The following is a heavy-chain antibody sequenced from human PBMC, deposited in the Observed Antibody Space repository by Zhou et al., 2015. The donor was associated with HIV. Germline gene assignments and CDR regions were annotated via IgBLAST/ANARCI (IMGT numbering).Heavy chain of an antibody. J-gene: IGHJ4*02. Sequence: QVQLVQSGAEVKKPGASVKVSCKASGYTFTNYAISWVRQAPGQGLEWMGWINPSGTSTRYAQKFQGRVTMTRDTSTNTVYIELSSLTSEDTAVYYCARVTTVARHHFDLWGQGTLVTVSS. D-gene: IGHD4-23*01. V-gene: IGHV1-46*01. CDR3: ARVTTVARHHFDL. CDR2: INPSGTST. CDR1: GYTFTNYA.